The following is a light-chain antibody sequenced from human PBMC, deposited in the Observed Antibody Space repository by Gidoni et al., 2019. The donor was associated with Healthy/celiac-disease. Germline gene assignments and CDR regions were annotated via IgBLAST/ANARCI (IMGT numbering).Light chain of an antibody. CDR1: QSVSSSY. CDR3: QQYGSSPP. CDR2: GAS. V-gene: IGKV3-20*01. Sequence: EIVLTQSPGTLSLSPGERATLSCRASQSVSSSYLAWYQQQPGQAPRLLIYGASSRATGIPDRFSVSGSGTDFTLTISRLEPEDFAVYYCQQYGSSPPFGGGTKVEIK. J-gene: IGKJ4*01.